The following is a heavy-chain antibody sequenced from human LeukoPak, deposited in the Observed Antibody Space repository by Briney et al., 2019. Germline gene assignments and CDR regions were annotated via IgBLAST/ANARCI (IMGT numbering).Heavy chain of an antibody. D-gene: IGHD2-15*01. CDR3: ARDRVLAAHSRYYYYYGMDV. CDR1: GFTFSSYA. Sequence: PGGSLRLSCAASGFTFSSYAMHWVRQAPGKGLEWVAVISYDGSNKYYADSVKGRFTISRDNSKNTLYLQMNSLRAEDTAVYYCARDRVLAAHSRYYYYYGMDVWGKGTTVTVSS. J-gene: IGHJ6*04. V-gene: IGHV3-30*04. CDR2: ISYDGSNK.